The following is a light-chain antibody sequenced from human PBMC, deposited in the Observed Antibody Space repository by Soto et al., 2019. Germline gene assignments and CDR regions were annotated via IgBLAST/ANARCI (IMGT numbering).Light chain of an antibody. CDR1: QSVSSSY. CDR2: GAS. V-gene: IGKV3-20*01. Sequence: EIVLTQSPGTLSLSPGERATLSCRARQSVSSSYLAWYQQKPGQAPRLLIYGASGRATGIPDRFSGSGSGTDFTLTVSRLEPEDFAVYYCQQYGSPPLFTFGPGTKVDIK. J-gene: IGKJ3*01. CDR3: QQYGSPPLFT.